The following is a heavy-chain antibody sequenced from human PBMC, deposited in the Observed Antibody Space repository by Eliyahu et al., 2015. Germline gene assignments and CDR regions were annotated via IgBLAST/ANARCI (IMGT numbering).Heavy chain of an antibody. CDR3: ARDGRVTRPHFDY. J-gene: IGHJ4*02. CDR2: ISSSSSYI. D-gene: IGHD4-17*01. Sequence: EVQLVESGGGLVQPGGXLRXSCXASGFPFSXYWXSWVRQAPGKGLEWVSSISSSSSYIYYADSVKGRFTISRDNAKNSLYLQMNSLRAEDTAVYYCARDGRVTRPHFDYWGQGTLVTVSS. V-gene: IGHV3-21*01. CDR1: GFPFSXYW.